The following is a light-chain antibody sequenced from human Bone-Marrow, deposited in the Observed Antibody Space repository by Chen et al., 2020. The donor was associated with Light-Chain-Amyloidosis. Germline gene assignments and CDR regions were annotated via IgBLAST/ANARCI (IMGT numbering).Light chain of an antibody. CDR1: DLPTKY. Sequence: SYELTQPPSVSVSPGQTARITCSGDDLPTKYAYWYQQKPGQAPVLVIHRDTERHSGISERFSGSSSGTTATLTISVVQAEDEADYHCQSADSSGTYEVIFGGGTKLTVL. CDR3: QSADSSGTYEVI. CDR2: RDT. V-gene: IGLV3-25*03. J-gene: IGLJ2*01.